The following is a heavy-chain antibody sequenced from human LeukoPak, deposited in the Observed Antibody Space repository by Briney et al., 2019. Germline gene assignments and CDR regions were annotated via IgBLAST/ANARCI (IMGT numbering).Heavy chain of an antibody. D-gene: IGHD6-19*01. V-gene: IGHV3-20*04. CDR1: GFTFDDYG. CDR3: ARGWSSQQWLVKGSGYFDY. J-gene: IGHJ4*02. CDR2: INWNGGST. Sequence: PGGSLRLSCAASGFTFDDYGMSWVRQAPGKGLEWVSGINWNGGSTGYADSVKGRFTISRDNAKNSLYLQMNSLRAEDTALYYCARGWSSQQWLVKGSGYFDYWGQGTLVTVSS.